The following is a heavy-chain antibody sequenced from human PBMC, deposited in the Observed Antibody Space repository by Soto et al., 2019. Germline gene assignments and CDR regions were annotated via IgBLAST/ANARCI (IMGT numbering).Heavy chain of an antibody. J-gene: IGHJ5*02. CDR1: GYTFTGYY. CDR3: ARDRTSEAHIYRRGWCVP. D-gene: IGHD2-21*01. CDR2: INPNSGGT. V-gene: IGHV1-2*04. Sequence: QVQLVQSGAEVKKPGASVKVSCKASGYTFTGYYMHWVRQAPGQGLEWMGWINPNSGGTNYAQTFQGWVTMTRDTSVSAAYMALSRLGSADPAVYDCARDRTSEAHIYRRGWCVPLGQGTLVTVPS.